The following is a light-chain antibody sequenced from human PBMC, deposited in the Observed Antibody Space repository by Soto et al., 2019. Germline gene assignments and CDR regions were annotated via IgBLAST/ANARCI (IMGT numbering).Light chain of an antibody. V-gene: IGLV1-40*01. CDR3: QSYDSSMSGLDV. CDR2: GNN. CDR1: SSNIGAGYD. J-gene: IGLJ1*01. Sequence: QSVLTQPPSVSGAPGQRVTISCTGSSSNIGAGYDVHWYQQLPGSAPKLLIYGNNNRPSGVPDRFSGSRSGTSASLAITELQAEDEADYYCQSYDSSMSGLDVFGTGTKVTVL.